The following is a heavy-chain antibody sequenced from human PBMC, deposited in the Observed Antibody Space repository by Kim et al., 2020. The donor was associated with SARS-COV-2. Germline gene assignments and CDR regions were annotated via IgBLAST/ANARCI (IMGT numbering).Heavy chain of an antibody. CDR1: GYTFTSYD. D-gene: IGHD3-22*01. V-gene: IGHV1-8*01. CDR2: MNPNSGNT. J-gene: IGHJ6*02. CDR3: ARGPLYYYDSSGYYPSRGHYYYGMDV. Sequence: ASVKVSCKASGYTFTSYDINWVRQATGQGLEWMGWMNPNSGNTGYAQKFQGRVTMTRNTSISTAYMELSSLRSEDTAVYYCARGPLYYYDSSGYYPSRGHYYYGMDVWGQGTTVTVSS.